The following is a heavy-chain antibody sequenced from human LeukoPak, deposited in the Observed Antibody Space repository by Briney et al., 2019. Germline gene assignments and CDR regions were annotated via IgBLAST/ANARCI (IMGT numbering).Heavy chain of an antibody. CDR3: ARVGLGYCSGGSCPDY. J-gene: IGHJ4*02. CDR2: IIPIFGTA. D-gene: IGHD2-15*01. V-gene: IGHV1-69*05. Sequence: ASVKVSCKAFGGTFSSYAISWVRQAPGQGLEWMGGIIPIFGTANYAQKFQGRVTFTTDESTSTAYMELSSLRSEDTAVYYCARVGLGYCSGGSCPDYWGQGTLVTVSS. CDR1: GGTFSSYA.